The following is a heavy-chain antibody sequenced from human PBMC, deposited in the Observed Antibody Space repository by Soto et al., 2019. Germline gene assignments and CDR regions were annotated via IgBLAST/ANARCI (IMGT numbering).Heavy chain of an antibody. Sequence: GGSLRLSCAASGFTFSSYAMSWVRQAPGKGLEWVSAISGSGGSTYYADSVKGRFTISRDNSKNTLYLQMNSLRAEDMAVYYCAKGGSGWPHNWNYGEPHNWFDPWGQGTLVTVSS. D-gene: IGHD1-7*01. CDR2: ISGSGGST. CDR1: GFTFSSYA. V-gene: IGHV3-23*01. J-gene: IGHJ5*02. CDR3: AKGGSGWPHNWNYGEPHNWFDP.